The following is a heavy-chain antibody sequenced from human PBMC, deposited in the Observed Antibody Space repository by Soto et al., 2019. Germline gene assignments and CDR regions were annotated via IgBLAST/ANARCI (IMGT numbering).Heavy chain of an antibody. CDR3: AKLPIIRGNALDL. J-gene: IGHJ3*01. D-gene: IGHD3-10*01. CDR2: VSGTAESI. V-gene: IGHV3-23*01. Sequence: QLLQSGGGLVRPGGSVTLSCVASGFSLRSYAVAWVRQAPGKGLEWVSVVSGTAESIYYADSVRGRFTISRDISRGAVFLQINFLTAADTALYYCAKLPIIRGNALDLWGQGTMVTVSS. CDR1: GFSLRSYA.